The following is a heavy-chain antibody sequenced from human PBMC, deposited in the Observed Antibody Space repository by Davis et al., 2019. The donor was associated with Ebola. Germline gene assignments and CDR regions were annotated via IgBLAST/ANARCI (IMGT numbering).Heavy chain of an antibody. V-gene: IGHV4-34*01. Sequence: MPSETLSLTCAVYGGSFSGYYWSWIRQPPGKGLEWIGEINHSGRTNYNPSLKSRVTISVDTSKNQFSLKMSSVTAADTAVYYCAREGRSGYSNWFDPWGQGTLSPSPQ. CDR3: AREGRSGYSNWFDP. CDR2: INHSGRT. J-gene: IGHJ5*02. CDR1: GGSFSGYY. D-gene: IGHD3-22*01.